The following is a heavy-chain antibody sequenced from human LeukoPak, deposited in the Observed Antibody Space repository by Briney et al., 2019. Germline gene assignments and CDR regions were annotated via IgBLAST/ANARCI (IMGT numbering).Heavy chain of an antibody. CDR3: ASSVEKRDY. CDR1: GYSISSGYY. J-gene: IGHJ4*02. Sequence: SETLSLTCAVSGYSISSGYYWGWIRQPPGKGLEWIGRIYTSGSTNYNPSLKSRVTMSVDTSKNQFSLKLSSVTAADTAVYYCASSVEKRDYWGQGTLVTVSS. D-gene: IGHD1-1*01. CDR2: IYTSGST. V-gene: IGHV4-38-2*01.